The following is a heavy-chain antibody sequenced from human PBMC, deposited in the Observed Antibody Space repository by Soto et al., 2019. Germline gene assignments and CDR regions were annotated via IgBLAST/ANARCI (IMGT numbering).Heavy chain of an antibody. CDR1: GYTFTSYA. V-gene: IGHV1-3*01. D-gene: IGHD3-3*01. CDR3: ARDKYYDFWSGYYTGYYGMGV. J-gene: IGHJ6*02. CDR2: INAGNGNT. Sequence: GASVKVSCKASGYTFTSYAMHWVRQAPGQRLEWMGWINAGNGNTKYSQKFQGRVTITRDTSASTAYMELSSLRSEDTAVYYCARDKYYDFWSGYYTGYYGMGVWGQGTTVTVSS.